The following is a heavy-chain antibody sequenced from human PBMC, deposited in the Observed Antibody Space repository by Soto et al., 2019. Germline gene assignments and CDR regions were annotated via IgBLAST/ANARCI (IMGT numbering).Heavy chain of an antibody. J-gene: IGHJ4*02. CDR1: GFSFSDHY. CDR2: ISPRSNYR. V-gene: IGHV3-11*05. D-gene: IGHD2-21*01. CDR3: VRGGGGGQFDS. Sequence: QIQLVESGGGLVKPGGSLRLSCAASGFSFSDHYMSWIRQAPGKGLEWLSYISPRSNYREYADSMKGRHTISRDNAKKSLFLQMNSLRAEDTGVYYCVRGGGGGQFDSWGQGTLVTVSS.